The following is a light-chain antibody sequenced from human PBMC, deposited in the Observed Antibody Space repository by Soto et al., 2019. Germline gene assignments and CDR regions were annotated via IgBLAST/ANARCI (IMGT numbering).Light chain of an antibody. J-gene: IGKJ4*01. CDR1: QSVSYN. CDR3: QQYNNWPLT. V-gene: IGKV3-15*01. CDR2: GAF. Sequence: EIVMTQSPATLSVSPGERATLSCRSCQSVSYNVAWYQQKPGQAPRLLIYGAFIRPTATPARFSGSGSGTEFTLTISSLQSEDFAVYYCQQYNNWPLTFGGGTKVDIK.